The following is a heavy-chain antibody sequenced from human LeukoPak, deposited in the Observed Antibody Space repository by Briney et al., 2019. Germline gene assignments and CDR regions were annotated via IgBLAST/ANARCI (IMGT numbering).Heavy chain of an antibody. D-gene: IGHD3-22*01. CDR2: FDPEDGET. CDR1: GYTLTELS. Sequence: ASVKVSCKVSGYTLTELSMHWVRQAPGKGLEWMGGFDPEDGETNYAQKFQGRVTITADESTSTAYMELSSLRSEDTAVYYCAKTSGYSRDAFDIWGQGTMVTVSS. J-gene: IGHJ3*02. V-gene: IGHV1-24*01. CDR3: AKTSGYSRDAFDI.